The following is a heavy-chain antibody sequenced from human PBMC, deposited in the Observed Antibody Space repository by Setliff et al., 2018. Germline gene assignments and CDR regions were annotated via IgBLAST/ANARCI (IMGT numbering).Heavy chain of an antibody. J-gene: IGHJ4*02. D-gene: IGHD2-8*01. CDR2: ISPYTGNT. CDR1: GYTFTGYY. V-gene: IGHV1-18*04. Sequence: ASVKVSCKASGYTFTGYYMHWVRQAPGQGLEWMGWISPYTGNTYSAQRFQGRVTLTTDTSTSTAYMELRSLTSDDTAVYYCSRLVRYCTSTTCQRASGAEFWGQGTLVTVSS. CDR3: SRLVRYCTSTTCQRASGAEF.